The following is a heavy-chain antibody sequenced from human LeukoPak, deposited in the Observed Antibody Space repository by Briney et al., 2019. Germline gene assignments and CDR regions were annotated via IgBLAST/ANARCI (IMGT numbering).Heavy chain of an antibody. CDR3: AGLVGRYSSGLYYYYFDY. CDR1: GGSISISNW. J-gene: IGHJ4*02. D-gene: IGHD3-22*01. Sequence: SETLSLTCAVSGGSISISNWWSWVRQPPGKGLEWIGEMYLSGTTHSNPSVKSRVTISIDKSKNQFFLNLSSVTAADTAVYYCAGLVGRYSSGLYYYYFDYWGQGTLVTVSS. CDR2: MYLSGTT. V-gene: IGHV4-4*02.